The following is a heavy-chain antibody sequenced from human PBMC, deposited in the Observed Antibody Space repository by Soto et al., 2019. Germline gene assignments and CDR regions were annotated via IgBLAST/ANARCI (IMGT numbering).Heavy chain of an antibody. V-gene: IGHV1-69*01. D-gene: IGHD2-15*01. CDR3: SRGPEPPRYCSGGSCYSGTIDY. J-gene: IGHJ4*02. CDR2: IIPIFGTA. CDR1: GGTFSSYA. Sequence: QVQLVQSGAEVKKPGSSVKVSCKASGGTFSSYAISWVRQAPGQGLEWMGGIIPIFGTANYAQKFQGRVTITADESTSIAYMELSSLRSEDSAVYYCSRGPEPPRYCSGGSCYSGTIDYWGQGTLVTVSS.